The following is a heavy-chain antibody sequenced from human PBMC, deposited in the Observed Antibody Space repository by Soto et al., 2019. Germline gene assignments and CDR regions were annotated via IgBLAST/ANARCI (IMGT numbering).Heavy chain of an antibody. CDR3: ASPYCSGGSCYHTEYFQH. V-gene: IGHV3-30-3*01. D-gene: IGHD2-15*01. Sequence: QVHLVESGGGVVQPGRSLRLSCAASGFSFSYYAMHWVRQAPGKGLEWVAVIAYDGSKKYYADSVKGRFTISRDNSKNTLYLQMSSLRDEATAVYYCASPYCSGGSCYHTEYFQHWGQGTLVTVSS. CDR2: IAYDGSKK. J-gene: IGHJ1*01. CDR1: GFSFSYYA.